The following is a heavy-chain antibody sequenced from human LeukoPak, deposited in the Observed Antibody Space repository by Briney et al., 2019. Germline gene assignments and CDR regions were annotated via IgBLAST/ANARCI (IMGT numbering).Heavy chain of an antibody. V-gene: IGHV1-46*01. Sequence: GASVKVSCKASGGTFSSYAISWVRQAPGQGLEWMGIINPSGGSTSYAQKFQGRVTMTRDTSTSTVYMELSSLRSEDTAVYYCARDGVRSSFDYWGQGTLVTVS. D-gene: IGHD3-10*01. CDR3: ARDGVRSSFDY. CDR2: INPSGGST. CDR1: GGTFSSYA. J-gene: IGHJ4*02.